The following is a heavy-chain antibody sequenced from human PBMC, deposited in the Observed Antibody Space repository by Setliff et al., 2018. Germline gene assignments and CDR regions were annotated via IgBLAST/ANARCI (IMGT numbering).Heavy chain of an antibody. CDR1: GYSFTSHY. V-gene: IGHV1-46*01. Sequence: ASVKVSCKTSGYSFTSHYVHWVRQAPGQGLEWMGIINPGGLTSSSTQKFEGRVTMTRDTSTGTVYMELNSLTSDDTAVYYCARAGLAAAGRKGVFDHWGQGTLVTVSS. CDR2: INPGGLTS. CDR3: ARAGLAAAGRKGVFDH. D-gene: IGHD6-25*01. J-gene: IGHJ4*02.